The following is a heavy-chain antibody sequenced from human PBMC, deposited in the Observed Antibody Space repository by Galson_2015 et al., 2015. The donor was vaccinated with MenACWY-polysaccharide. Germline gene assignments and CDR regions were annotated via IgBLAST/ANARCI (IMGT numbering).Heavy chain of an antibody. J-gene: IGHJ5*01. CDR1: HGSVSSDTDY. CDR2: MSSNGRA. V-gene: IGHV4-61*01. CDR3: AREPTYSGSFGWFDS. Sequence: LSLTCTVSHGSVSSDTDYWGWLRQSPGKGLEWIGYMSSNGRANRNPSLTSRVTISIDTSKNQFSLRLNSVTAADTATYYCAREPTYSGSFGWFDSWGQGTLVTVSP. D-gene: IGHD1-26*01.